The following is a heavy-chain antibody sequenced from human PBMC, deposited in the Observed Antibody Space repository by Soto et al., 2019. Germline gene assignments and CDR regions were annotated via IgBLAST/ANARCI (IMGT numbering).Heavy chain of an antibody. J-gene: IGHJ6*01. CDR2: ISSSGSTI. Sequence: VGSLRLSCASSVCTFSSYEMNCVRHSPGKGLEWVSYISSSGSTIYYADSVKGRFTISRDNAKNSLYLQMNSLRAEDTAVYYCARDVWRGLNPKKNRVGMEFLGQGTRVNVSS. D-gene: IGHD2-8*01. CDR3: ARDVWRGLNPKKNRVGMEF. V-gene: IGHV3-48*03. CDR1: VCTFSSYE.